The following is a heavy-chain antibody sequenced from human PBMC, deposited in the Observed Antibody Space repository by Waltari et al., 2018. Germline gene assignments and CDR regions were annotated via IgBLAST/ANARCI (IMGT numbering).Heavy chain of an antibody. CDR2: ITGDGDNT. CDR1: GFSFRNYA. J-gene: IGHJ4*02. D-gene: IGHD3-3*01. V-gene: IGHV3-23*04. Sequence: EVQLVESGGGSVQSGGSLRLSCEGSGFSFRNYAMSWVRQAPGKGLEWVSSITGDGDNTHDADSVRGRFTISRDNSKNTLSLQMTSLRAEDTATYYCAKVPYNDFWTGYFFFDLWGQGTLVSVSS. CDR3: AKVPYNDFWTGYFFFDL.